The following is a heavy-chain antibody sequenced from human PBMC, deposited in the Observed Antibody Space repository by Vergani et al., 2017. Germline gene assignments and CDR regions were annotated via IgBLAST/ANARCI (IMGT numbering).Heavy chain of an antibody. J-gene: IGHJ4*02. CDR2: IWYDGSNK. D-gene: IGHD4-11*01. CDR1: GFTFSSYG. Sequence: QVQLVESGGGVVQPGRSLRLSCAASGFTFSSYGMHWVRQAPGKGLEWVAVIWYDGSNKYYADSVKGRFTISRDNSKNTLYLQMNSLRAEDTAVYYCARDFFHDYSNDAHSYFDYWGQGTLVTVSS. V-gene: IGHV3-33*08. CDR3: ARDFFHDYSNDAHSYFDY.